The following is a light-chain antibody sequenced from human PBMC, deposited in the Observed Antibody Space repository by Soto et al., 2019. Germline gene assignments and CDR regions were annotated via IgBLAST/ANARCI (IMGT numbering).Light chain of an antibody. CDR2: WAS. J-gene: IGKJ1*01. V-gene: IGKV4-1*01. CDR1: QSVLYSSNNKNY. Sequence: DIVMTQSPDSLAVSLGERATINFKSSQSVLYSSNNKNYLTWYQQKPGQPPKLLIYWASTRESGVPDRFSGSGYGTDFTLTISILQAEDVAVYYCQQYYSTPWTFGQGTKVEIK. CDR3: QQYYSTPWT.